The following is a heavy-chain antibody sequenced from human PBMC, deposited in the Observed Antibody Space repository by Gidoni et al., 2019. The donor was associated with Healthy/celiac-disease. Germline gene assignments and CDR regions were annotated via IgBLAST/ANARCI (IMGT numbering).Heavy chain of an antibody. J-gene: IGHJ4*02. CDR2: IIPIFGTE. D-gene: IGHD2-15*01. Sequence: QVQLVQSVAEVKKPGSSVKVSCKASGGTFSSSAISWVRQAPGQGLEWMGGIIPIFGTENYAQKFQGRVTITADKSTSTAYMELSSLRSEDTAVYYCARGYCSGGSCLTAFDYWGQGTLVTVSS. V-gene: IGHV1-69*06. CDR1: GGTFSSSA. CDR3: ARGYCSGGSCLTAFDY.